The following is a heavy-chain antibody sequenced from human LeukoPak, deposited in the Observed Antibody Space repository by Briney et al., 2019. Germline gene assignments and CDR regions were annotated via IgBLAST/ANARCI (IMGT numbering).Heavy chain of an antibody. CDR3: AREVVVVPAAIYNWFDP. Sequence: ASVKVSCKASGYTFTSNYIHWVRQAPGQGLEWMGIINPSGGSTSYAQKFQGRVTMTRDTSTSTVYMELSSLRSEDTAVYYCAREVVVVPAAIYNWFDPWGQGTLVTVSS. CDR1: GYTFTSNY. J-gene: IGHJ5*02. D-gene: IGHD2-2*01. V-gene: IGHV1-46*01. CDR2: INPSGGST.